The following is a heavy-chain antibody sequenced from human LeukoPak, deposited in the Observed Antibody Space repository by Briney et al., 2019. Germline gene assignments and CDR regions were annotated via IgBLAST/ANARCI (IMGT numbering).Heavy chain of an antibody. CDR3: ARAPMGSVDY. D-gene: IGHD2-8*01. CDR2: ISSSSSTI. CDR1: GFTVSSNY. J-gene: IGHJ4*02. V-gene: IGHV3-48*01. Sequence: PGGSLRLSCAASGFTVSSNYMSWVRQAPGKGLEWVSYISSSSSTIYYADSVKGRFTISRDNAKNSLYLQMNSLRAEDTAVYYCARAPMGSVDYWGQGTLVTVSS.